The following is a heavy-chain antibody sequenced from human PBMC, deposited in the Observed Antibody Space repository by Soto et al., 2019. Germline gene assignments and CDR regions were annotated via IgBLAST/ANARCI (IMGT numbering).Heavy chain of an antibody. CDR2: VHYSGST. D-gene: IGHD3-9*01. CDR3: ARVDYDVLTGYYFDY. Sequence: SETLSLICTVSGGSLSSYYWSWIRQPPGKGLEWIGYVHYSGSTNYNPSLKSRVTISVDTSKNQFSLRLSSVTAADTAVYYCARVDYDVLTGYYFDYWGQGTLVTVSS. J-gene: IGHJ4*02. V-gene: IGHV4-59*01. CDR1: GGSLSSYY.